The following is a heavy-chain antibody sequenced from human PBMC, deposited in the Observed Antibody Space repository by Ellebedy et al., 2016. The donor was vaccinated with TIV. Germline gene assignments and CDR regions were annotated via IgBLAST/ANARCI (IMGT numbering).Heavy chain of an antibody. CDR2: ISGSGDT. D-gene: IGHD3-10*01. J-gene: IGHJ4*02. Sequence: GESLKISCAASGFTFSSYTINWVRQAPGKGLEWVSGISGSGDTSYADSVKGRFTISRDSSKNTLYLQMNSLRAEDTALYYCAKDSGWEHEYWGQGTLVTVSS. CDR3: AKDSGWEHEY. CDR1: GFTFSSYT. V-gene: IGHV3-23*01.